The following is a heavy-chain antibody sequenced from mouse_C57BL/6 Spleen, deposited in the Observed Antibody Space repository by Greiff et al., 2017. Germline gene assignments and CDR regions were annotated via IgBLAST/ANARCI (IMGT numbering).Heavy chain of an antibody. V-gene: IGHV1-18*01. CDR3: ARTRLLRGYFDY. CDR2: INPNNGGT. J-gene: IGHJ2*01. D-gene: IGHD1-1*01. CDR1: GYTFTDYN. Sequence: EVHLVESGPELVKPGASVKIPCKASGYTFTDYNMDWVKQSHGKSLEWIGDINPNNGGTIYNQKFKGKATLTVDKSSSTAYMELRSLTSEDTAVYYCARTRLLRGYFDYWGQGTTLTVSS.